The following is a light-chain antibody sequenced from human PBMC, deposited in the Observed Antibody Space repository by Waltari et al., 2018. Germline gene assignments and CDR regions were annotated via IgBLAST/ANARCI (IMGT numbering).Light chain of an antibody. Sequence: ELVLTPSPGTLSLSPGESATLSCRASQSVSTTYLTWYQHKPGQAPRLLIYDASSRATGIPDRFSGNGSGTEFTLTINSLEPEDFAVYYCQQSAGSPYTFGQGTKLEVK. CDR3: QQSAGSPYT. CDR2: DAS. CDR1: QSVSTTY. V-gene: IGKV3-20*01. J-gene: IGKJ2*01.